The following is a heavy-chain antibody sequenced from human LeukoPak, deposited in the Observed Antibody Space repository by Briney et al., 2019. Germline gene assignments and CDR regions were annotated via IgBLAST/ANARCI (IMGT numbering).Heavy chain of an antibody. J-gene: IGHJ6*03. CDR1: GLTFNSYW. Sequence: GGSLRLSCVASGLTFNSYWMHWVRQVAGKGLVWVARINGDASNTTYADSVKGRFTISRDNAKNTLYLQMNSLRVDDTAVYYCASCSSTANWRGGWRAPYYYYYMDVWGKGTTVTISS. CDR2: INGDASNT. CDR3: ASCSSTANWRGGWRAPYYYYYMDV. V-gene: IGHV3-74*03. D-gene: IGHD2-2*01.